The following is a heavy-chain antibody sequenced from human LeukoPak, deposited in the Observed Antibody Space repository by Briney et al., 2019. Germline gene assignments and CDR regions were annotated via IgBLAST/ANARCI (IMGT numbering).Heavy chain of an antibody. CDR2: IKQDGSEK. V-gene: IGHV3-7*01. J-gene: IGHJ3*02. D-gene: IGHD2-21*01. CDR1: GFSFGSYW. Sequence: GGSLRLSCAASGFSFGSYWMSWFRQAPGKGLEWVANIKQDGSEKYYVDSVKGRFTTSRDNAKNSLHLQMNSLRAEDTAVYYCAKYCGGDCDQGAFDIWGQETMVTVSS. CDR3: AKYCGGDCDQGAFDI.